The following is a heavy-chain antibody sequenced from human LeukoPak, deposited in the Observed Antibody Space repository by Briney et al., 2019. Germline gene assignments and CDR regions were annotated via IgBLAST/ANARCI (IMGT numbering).Heavy chain of an antibody. D-gene: IGHD6-19*01. CDR3: VRSSVATYLRSYYFVY. V-gene: IGHV4-59*01. CDR2: MYYSGST. J-gene: IGHJ4*02. CDR1: GGSISGYY. Sequence: SETLSLTCTVSGGSISGYYWSWIRQPPGKGLDWIGNMYYSGSTEHNHSLKSRVTISVDTSRNQFYLKLSSVTAADTAVYYCVRSSVATYLRSYYFVYWGQGTLVTVSS.